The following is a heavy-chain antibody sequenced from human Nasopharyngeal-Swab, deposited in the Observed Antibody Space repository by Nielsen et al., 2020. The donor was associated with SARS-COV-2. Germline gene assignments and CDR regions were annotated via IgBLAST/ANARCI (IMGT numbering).Heavy chain of an antibody. J-gene: IGHJ4*02. Sequence: VGQASGKGLEWVSVISGSGITTYYADSVKGRFTISRDNSKNTLYLQMNSLRAEDTAVYYCARIKYYYDSSGVFDYWGQGTLVTVSS. V-gene: IGHV3-23*01. D-gene: IGHD3-22*01. CDR2: ISGSGITT. CDR3: ARIKYYYDSSGVFDY.